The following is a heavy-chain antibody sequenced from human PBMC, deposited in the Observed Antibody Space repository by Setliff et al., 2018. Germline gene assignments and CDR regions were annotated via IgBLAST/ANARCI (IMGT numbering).Heavy chain of an antibody. CDR2: ISYDGSNK. V-gene: IGHV3-30*07. CDR3: AKQVLTSSWPNDAFDI. CDR1: GFRISFREYW. Sequence: PGGSLRLSCAASGFRISFREYWMFWVRQAPGKGLEWVAVISYDGSNKYYADSVKGRFTISRDNSKNTLYLQMNSLRAEDAAVYYCAKQVLTSSWPNDAFDIWGQGTMVTVSS. J-gene: IGHJ3*02. D-gene: IGHD6-13*01.